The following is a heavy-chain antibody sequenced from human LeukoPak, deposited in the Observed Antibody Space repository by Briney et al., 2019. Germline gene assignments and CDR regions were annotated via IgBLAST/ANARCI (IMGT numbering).Heavy chain of an antibody. J-gene: IGHJ3*02. CDR1: GGTFSSYA. Sequence: SVKVSCKASGGTFSSYAISWVRQAPGQGLEWMGVIIPIFGTANYAQKFQGRVTITTDESTSTAYMELSSLRSEDTAVYYCATPGHYGDYAGAFDIWGQGTMVTVSS. D-gene: IGHD4-17*01. V-gene: IGHV1-69*05. CDR3: ATPGHYGDYAGAFDI. CDR2: IIPIFGTA.